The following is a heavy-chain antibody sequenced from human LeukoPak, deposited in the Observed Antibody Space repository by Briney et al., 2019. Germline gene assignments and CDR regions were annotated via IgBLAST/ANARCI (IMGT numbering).Heavy chain of an antibody. CDR1: GGSISSYY. Sequence: SETLSLTCTVSGGSISSYYWSWIRQPPGKGLEWIGYIYYSGSTNYNPSLKSRVTISVDTSKNQFSLKLSSVTDADTAVYYCARGVRYFDWFPNWFDPWGQGTLVTVSS. CDR3: ARGVRYFDWFPNWFDP. CDR2: IYYSGST. J-gene: IGHJ5*02. V-gene: IGHV4-59*01. D-gene: IGHD3-9*01.